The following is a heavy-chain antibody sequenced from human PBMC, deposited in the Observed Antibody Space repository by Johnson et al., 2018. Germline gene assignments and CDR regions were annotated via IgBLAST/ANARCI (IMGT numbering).Heavy chain of an antibody. Sequence: VQLVESGGGLVQPGRSLRLSCAASGFTFDDYAMHWVRQAPGKGLEWVSGLSWNSGSIGYADSVKGRFPISRDNAKNSLYLQMNSLRAWDTALYYCAKEPVGAVGTHYYYYMDVWGKGTTVTVSS. CDR3: AKEPVGAVGTHYYYYMDV. CDR2: LSWNSGSI. V-gene: IGHV3-9*01. J-gene: IGHJ6*03. D-gene: IGHD6-13*01. CDR1: GFTFDDYA.